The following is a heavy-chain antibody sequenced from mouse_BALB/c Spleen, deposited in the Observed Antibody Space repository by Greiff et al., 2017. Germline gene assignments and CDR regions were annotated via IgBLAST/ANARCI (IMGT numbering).Heavy chain of an antibody. V-gene: IGHV5-17*02. Sequence: EVKLQESGGGLVQPGGSRKLSCAASGFTFSSFGMHWVRQAPEKGLEWVAYISSGSSTIYYADTVKGRFTISRDNPKNTLFLQMTSLRSEDTAMYYCARWRHYYAMDYWGQGTSVTVSS. CDR2: ISSGSSTI. CDR1: GFTFSSFG. CDR3: ARWRHYYAMDY. J-gene: IGHJ4*01.